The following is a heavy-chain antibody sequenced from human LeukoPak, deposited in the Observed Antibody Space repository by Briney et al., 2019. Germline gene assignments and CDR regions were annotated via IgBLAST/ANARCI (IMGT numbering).Heavy chain of an antibody. D-gene: IGHD1-26*01. CDR3: ARATNFYYYYGMDV. V-gene: IGHV1-18*01. CDR1: GYTFPNYA. Sequence: ASVKVSCKASGYTFPNYAIIWVRQAPGPGLQWMGWIRPYDDNTIYAQKLQDRVIMTTDTSTNTAYMELRSLRSEDTAVYYCARATNFYYYYGMDVWGQGTTVTVSS. CDR2: IRPYDDNT. J-gene: IGHJ6*02.